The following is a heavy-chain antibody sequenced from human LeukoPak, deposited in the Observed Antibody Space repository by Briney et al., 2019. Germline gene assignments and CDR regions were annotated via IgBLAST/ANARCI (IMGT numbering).Heavy chain of an antibody. V-gene: IGHV1-8*03. CDR3: ARDRKMATTDAFDI. Sequence: ASVKVSCKASGYTFTSYDINWVRQATGQGLEWMGWMNPNSGNTGYAQKFQGRVTITRNTSISTAYMELSSLRSEDTAVYYCARDRKMATTDAFDIWGQGTMVTVSS. CDR1: GYTFTSYD. J-gene: IGHJ3*02. CDR2: MNPNSGNT. D-gene: IGHD5-24*01.